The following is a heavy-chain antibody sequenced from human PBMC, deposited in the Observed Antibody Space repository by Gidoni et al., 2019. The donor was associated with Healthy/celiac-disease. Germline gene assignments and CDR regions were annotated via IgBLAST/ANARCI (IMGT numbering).Heavy chain of an antibody. V-gene: IGHV4-59*01. Sequence: QVQLQESGPGLVKPSKTLSLTCTVSGGSISSYYWSWIRQPPGKGLEWIGYIYYSGSTNYNPSLKSRVTISVDTSKNQFSLKLSSVTAADTAVYYCARSLGIGWFDPWGQGTLVTVSS. CDR2: IYYSGST. CDR3: ARSLGIGWFDP. D-gene: IGHD3-16*01. J-gene: IGHJ5*02. CDR1: GGSISSYY.